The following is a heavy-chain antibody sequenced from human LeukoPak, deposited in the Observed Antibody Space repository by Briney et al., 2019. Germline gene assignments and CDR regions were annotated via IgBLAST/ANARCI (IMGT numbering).Heavy chain of an antibody. CDR2: IYYSGST. Sequence: PSETLSLTCTVSGGSISSSSYYWGWIRQPPGKGLEWIGSIYYSGSTYYNPSLKSRVTISVDTSKNQFSLKLSSVTAADTAVYYCAREGGYSGYGYAFDIWGQGTMVTVSS. D-gene: IGHD5-12*01. J-gene: IGHJ3*02. V-gene: IGHV4-39*07. CDR3: AREGGYSGYGYAFDI. CDR1: GGSISSSSYY.